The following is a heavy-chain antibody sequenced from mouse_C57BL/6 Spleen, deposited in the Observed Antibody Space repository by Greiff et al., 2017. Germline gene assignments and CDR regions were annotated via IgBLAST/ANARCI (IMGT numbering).Heavy chain of an antibody. V-gene: IGHV1-80*01. CDR2: IYPGDGDT. CDR3: ARRYYSNYFDY. Sequence: VQLQQSGAELVKPGASVKISCKASGYAFSSYWMNWVKQRPGKGLEWIGQIYPGDGDTNYNGKFKGKATLTADKSSSTAYMQLSSLTSKDSAVYFCARRYYSNYFDYWGQGTTLTVSS. J-gene: IGHJ2*01. D-gene: IGHD2-5*01. CDR1: GYAFSSYW.